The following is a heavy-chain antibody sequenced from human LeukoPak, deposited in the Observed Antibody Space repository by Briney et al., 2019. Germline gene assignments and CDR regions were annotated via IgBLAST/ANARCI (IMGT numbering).Heavy chain of an antibody. Sequence: PGGSLRLSRAASGFTFSSYGMHWVRQAPGKGLEWVAFIRYDGSNKYYADSVKGRFTIPRDNSKNTLYLQMNSLRAEDTAVYYCAKDQGTAMVYYYYYGMDVWGQGTTVTVSS. CDR1: GFTFSSYG. CDR3: AKDQGTAMVYYYYYGMDV. CDR2: IRYDGSNK. D-gene: IGHD5-18*01. J-gene: IGHJ6*02. V-gene: IGHV3-30*02.